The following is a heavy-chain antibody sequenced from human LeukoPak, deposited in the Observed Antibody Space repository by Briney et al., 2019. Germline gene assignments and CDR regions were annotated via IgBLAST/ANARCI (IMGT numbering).Heavy chain of an antibody. CDR3: ARGLGYSGYDRSYYYGMDV. CDR2: MNPNSGNT. CDR1: GYTFTSYD. Sequence: ASVKVSCKASGYTFTSYDINWVRQATGQGLEWMGWMNPNSGNTGYAQKFQGRVTMTRNTSISIAYMELSSLRSEDTAVYYCARGLGYSGYDRSYYYGMDVWGQGTTVTVSS. V-gene: IGHV1-8*01. J-gene: IGHJ6*02. D-gene: IGHD5-12*01.